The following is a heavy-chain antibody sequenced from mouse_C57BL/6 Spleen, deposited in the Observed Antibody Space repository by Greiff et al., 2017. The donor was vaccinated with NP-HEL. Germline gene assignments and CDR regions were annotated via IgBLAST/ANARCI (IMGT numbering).Heavy chain of an antibody. CDR1: GYTFTSYW. V-gene: IGHV1-72*01. D-gene: IGHD2-4*01. J-gene: IGHJ4*01. Sequence: VQLQQPGAELVKPGASVKLSCKASGYTFTSYWMHWVKQRPGRGLEWIGRIDPNSGGTKYNEKFKSKATLPVDKPSSTAYMQLSSLTSEDSAFYYSARHYDYDRPWNAMDYWGQGTSVTVSS. CDR2: IDPNSGGT. CDR3: ARHYDYDRPWNAMDY.